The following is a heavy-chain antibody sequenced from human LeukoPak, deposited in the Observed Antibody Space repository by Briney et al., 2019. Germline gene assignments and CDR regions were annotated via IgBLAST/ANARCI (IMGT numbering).Heavy chain of an antibody. V-gene: IGHV3-7*01. D-gene: IGHD2-15*01. CDR2: IKQDGSEK. J-gene: IGHJ5*02. CDR1: GFTFSTYW. Sequence: GGSLRLSCAASGFTFSTYWMSWVCQAPGKGLEWVANIKQDGSEKHCVDSVKGRFTISRDNAKNSLYLQMNSLRAEDTAVYYCARTGYCSGGTCYLWNWFDPWGQGTLVTVSS. CDR3: ARTGYCSGGTCYLWNWFDP.